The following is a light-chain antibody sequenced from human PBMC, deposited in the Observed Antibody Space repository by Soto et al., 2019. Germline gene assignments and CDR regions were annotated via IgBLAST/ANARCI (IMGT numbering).Light chain of an antibody. CDR3: QQFIYYPLT. Sequence: AIQLTQSPSSLSASVGDRVTISCRASQGLSSALAWYQQKPGKPPKLLIYDASTLENEVPARFSGSGSGTDFTLTISRLQPEDVGIYYCQQFIYYPLTFGGGTTVDI. CDR2: DAS. J-gene: IGKJ4*01. CDR1: QGLSSA. V-gene: IGKV1D-13*01.